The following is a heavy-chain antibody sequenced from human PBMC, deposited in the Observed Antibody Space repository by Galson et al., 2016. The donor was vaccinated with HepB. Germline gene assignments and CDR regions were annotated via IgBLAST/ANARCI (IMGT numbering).Heavy chain of an antibody. CDR2: VTGSGVST. D-gene: IGHD3-9*01. CDR1: GFIFSNFA. CDR3: AKDEPPAIS. V-gene: IGHV3-23*01. Sequence: SLRLSCAASGFIFSNFAMNWVRQAPGKGLEWVSGVTGSGVSTFYANSVKGRFTISRDNDKNNLYLQMDSLRAEDTAVYYCAKDEPPAISWGQGTLVTVSS. J-gene: IGHJ4*02.